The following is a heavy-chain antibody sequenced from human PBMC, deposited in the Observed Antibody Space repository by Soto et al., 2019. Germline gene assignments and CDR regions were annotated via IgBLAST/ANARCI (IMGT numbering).Heavy chain of an antibody. D-gene: IGHD2-15*01. CDR1: GFSLNNTRVG. J-gene: IGHJ6*02. CDR2: IFSIDEK. CDR3: ARIPSYGSTWEYYFYYYGMDV. V-gene: IGHV2-26*01. Sequence: QVTLKESGPVLVRPTETLTLTCTVSGFSLNNTRVGVSWIRQPPGKAPEWLAHIFSIDEKSYSTSLRTRLTISKDISKGQVVFIMTNMNPLDTATYFCARIPSYGSTWEYYFYYYGMDVWGPGTTVTVSS.